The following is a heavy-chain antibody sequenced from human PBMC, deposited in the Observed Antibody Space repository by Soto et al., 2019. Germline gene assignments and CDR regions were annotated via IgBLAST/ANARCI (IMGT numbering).Heavy chain of an antibody. Sequence: GGSLRLSCAASGFTFSSYGMHWVRQAPGEGLEWVAVIWYDGSNKYYADSVKGRFTISRDNSKNTLYLQMNSLRAEDTAVYYCARAGSSWYHDYYGMDVWGQGTTVTVSS. CDR2: IWYDGSNK. D-gene: IGHD6-13*01. CDR1: GFTFSSYG. J-gene: IGHJ6*02. CDR3: ARAGSSWYHDYYGMDV. V-gene: IGHV3-33*01.